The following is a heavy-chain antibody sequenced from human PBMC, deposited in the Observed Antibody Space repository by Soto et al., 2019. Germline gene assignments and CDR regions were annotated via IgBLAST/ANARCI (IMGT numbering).Heavy chain of an antibody. Sequence: SETLSLTCDVSGVSISSGNWWSWVRQPPGKGLEWIAEVYNDGSANYHPSLESRATISVDRSKNQFSLRLSSVTAADTGKYYCARLVYDSRLNSLSFDHWGQGTLVTVSS. CDR3: ARLVYDSRLNSLSFDH. V-gene: IGHV4-4*02. D-gene: IGHD3-22*01. J-gene: IGHJ4*02. CDR2: VYNDGSA. CDR1: GVSISSGNW.